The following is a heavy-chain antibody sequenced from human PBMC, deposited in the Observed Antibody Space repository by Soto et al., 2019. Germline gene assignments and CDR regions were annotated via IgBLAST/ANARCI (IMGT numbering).Heavy chain of an antibody. CDR3: AKDPTTVGFFDS. J-gene: IGHJ4*02. V-gene: IGHV3-23*01. Sequence: EVQLLESGGGLVQPGGSLRLSCAASGFTFSSYAMSWVRQAPGKGLEWVSAISGSGDTTQHADSVKGRFTISRDNSKNTLYLQMNSLRAEDTAVYYCAKDPTTVGFFDSWGQGTLVTVSS. D-gene: IGHD4-17*01. CDR2: ISGSGDTT. CDR1: GFTFSSYA.